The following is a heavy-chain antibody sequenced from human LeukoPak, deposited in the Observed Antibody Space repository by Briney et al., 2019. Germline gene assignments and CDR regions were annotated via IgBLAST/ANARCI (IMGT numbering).Heavy chain of an antibody. J-gene: IGHJ6*02. CDR2: IYYSGST. V-gene: IGHV4-59*01. CDR3: ARYGSGSYYTTYYYYGMDV. D-gene: IGHD3-10*01. Sequence: SETLSLTCTVSGGSISSYYWSWIRQPPGKGLEWIGYIYYSGSTNYNPSLKSRVTISVDTSKNQFSLKLSSVTAADTAVYCCARYGSGSYYTTYYYYGMDVWGQGTTVTVSS. CDR1: GGSISSYY.